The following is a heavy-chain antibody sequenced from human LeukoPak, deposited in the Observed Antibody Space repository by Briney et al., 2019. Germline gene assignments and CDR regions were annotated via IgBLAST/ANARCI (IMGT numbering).Heavy chain of an antibody. V-gene: IGHV3-21*06. J-gene: IGHJ4*02. Sequence: GGSLRLSCAASGFTFSNYGMHWVRQAPGKGLEWVSSISSTSTYIYYADSMKGRFIISRDNARNSLYLEMNSLRAEDTAVYYCARIIGISGTYPTDYWGQGTLVTVSS. CDR1: GFTFSNYG. CDR3: ARIIGISGTYPTDY. CDR2: ISSTSTYI. D-gene: IGHD1-26*01.